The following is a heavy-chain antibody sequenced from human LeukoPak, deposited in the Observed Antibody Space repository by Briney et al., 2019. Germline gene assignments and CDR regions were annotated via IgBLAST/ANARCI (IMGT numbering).Heavy chain of an antibody. CDR2: INPNSGGT. J-gene: IGHJ4*02. CDR3: ARNYRTYYYDSSGYYLGY. CDR1: GYTFTGYY. V-gene: IGHV1-2*06. Sequence: ASVKVSCKASGYTFTGYYMHWVRQAPGQGLEWMGRINPNSGGTNYAQKFQGRVTMTRDTSISTAYMELSRLRSDDMAVYYCARNYRTYYYDSSGYYLGYWGQGTLVTVSS. D-gene: IGHD3-22*01.